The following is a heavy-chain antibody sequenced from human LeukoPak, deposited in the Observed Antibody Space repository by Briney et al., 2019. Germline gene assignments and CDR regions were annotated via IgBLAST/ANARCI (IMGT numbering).Heavy chain of an antibody. CDR1: GGSFSGYF. CDR3: ARAYSSSWYWNWFDP. Sequence: SETLSLTCTVYGGSFSGYFWTWIRQPPGKGLEWIGSIYNSGSTYYNPSLKSRVTISVDMSKNQFSLKMSSVTAADTAVYYCARAYSSSWYWNWFDPWGQGTLVTVSS. D-gene: IGHD6-13*01. J-gene: IGHJ5*02. V-gene: IGHV4-34*01. CDR2: IYNSGST.